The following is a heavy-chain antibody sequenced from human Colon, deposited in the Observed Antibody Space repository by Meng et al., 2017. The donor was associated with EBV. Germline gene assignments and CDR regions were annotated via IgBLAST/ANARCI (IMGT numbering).Heavy chain of an antibody. D-gene: IGHD3-10*01. CDR2: IYHSGST. V-gene: IGHV4-39*01. J-gene: IGHJ4*02. Sequence: HLQRQGSGPGLVKPPETLSLTCTFSGGSISINGYYWDWVRQPPGKGLEWIGAIYHSGSTSYNPSLQSRVTMFVDTSKNQFSLMLTSVTATDTAVYYCARRRGGSGRDCWGQGTLVTVSS. CDR3: ARRRGGSGRDC. CDR1: GGSISINGYY.